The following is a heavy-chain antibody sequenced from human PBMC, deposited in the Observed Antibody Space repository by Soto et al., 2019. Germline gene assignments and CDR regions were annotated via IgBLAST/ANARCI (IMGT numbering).Heavy chain of an antibody. CDR3: AHRRRGFDT. CDR2: IYWDEDV. Sequence: QITLKESGPALVKPTQTLTLTCNFSGFSLTTTGVGVGWVRQPPGKALEWLAVIYWDEDVRFSPSLKSRLTITKDTSKNQVVLTMTNMGPVDTATYYCAHRRRGFDTWGQGILVTVSS. CDR1: GFSLTTTGVG. J-gene: IGHJ5*02. D-gene: IGHD3-10*01. V-gene: IGHV2-5*02.